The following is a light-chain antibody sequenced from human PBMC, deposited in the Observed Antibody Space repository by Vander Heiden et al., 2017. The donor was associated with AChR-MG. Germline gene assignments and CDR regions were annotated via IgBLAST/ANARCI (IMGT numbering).Light chain of an antibody. Sequence: SYALTPPSSASVSPGQTARITCSGDVLAKKYARWFQQKPGQAPVLVIYEDSERPSGIPERFSGSSSGTTVTLTISGAQVEDEADYYCYSAADNNRVFGGGTKLTVL. CDR2: EDS. J-gene: IGLJ2*01. V-gene: IGLV3-27*01. CDR3: YSAADNNRV. CDR1: VLAKKY.